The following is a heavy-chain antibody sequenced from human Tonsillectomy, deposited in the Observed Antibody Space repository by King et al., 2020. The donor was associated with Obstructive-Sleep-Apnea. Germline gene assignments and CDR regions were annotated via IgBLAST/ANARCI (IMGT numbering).Heavy chain of an antibody. V-gene: IGHV3-30*04. Sequence: VQLVQSGGGVVQPGRSLRVSCAASGFTFSTYAMHWVRQAPGKGLEWVAVISYDGSNTYYADSVKGRLTISRDNSKNTLYLQMDSLRAEDTAVYYWGRAPTGTHDAVDIWGQGTMVTVS. CDR3: GRAPTGTHDAVDI. CDR2: ISYDGSNT. J-gene: IGHJ3*02. D-gene: IGHD4-11*01. CDR1: GFTFSTYA.